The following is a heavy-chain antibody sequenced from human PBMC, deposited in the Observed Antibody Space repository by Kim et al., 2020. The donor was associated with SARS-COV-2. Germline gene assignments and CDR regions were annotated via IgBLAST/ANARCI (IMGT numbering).Heavy chain of an antibody. D-gene: IGHD2-15*01. V-gene: IGHV1-58*02. Sequence: SVKVSCKASGFTFIGSAIQWVRQARGQRLEWIGWIVVGSGNINYAQKFQERVTITGDTSTRTAYMELSSLTSDDTAVYYCAAVRDCSGGSCYYDGLNWFDPWGQGTLVTVSS. CDR2: IVVGSGNI. J-gene: IGHJ5*02. CDR1: GFTFIGSA. CDR3: AAVRDCSGGSCYYDGLNWFDP.